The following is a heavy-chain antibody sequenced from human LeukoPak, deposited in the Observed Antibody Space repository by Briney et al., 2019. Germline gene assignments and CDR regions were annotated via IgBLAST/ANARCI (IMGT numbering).Heavy chain of an antibody. CDR1: DGSISGHY. D-gene: IGHD1-26*01. J-gene: IGHJ3*02. V-gene: IGHV4-59*11. CDR3: AGLPTTQLGAQRAFDI. CDR2: INYSGST. Sequence: SETLSLTCTVSDGSISGHYWNWIRQPPGKGLEWIGYINYSGSTNYNPSLKSRVTISVDTSKNQFSLKLSSVTAADTAVYYCAGLPTTQLGAQRAFDIWGQGTMVIVSS.